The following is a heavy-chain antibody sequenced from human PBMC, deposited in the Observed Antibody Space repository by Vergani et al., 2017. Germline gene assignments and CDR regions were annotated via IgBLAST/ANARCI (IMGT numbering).Heavy chain of an antibody. D-gene: IGHD4-11*01. Sequence: QITLKESGPTLVKPPQTLTLTCTFSGFSLSTRGVGVGWISKPTGTALGWLALIYWNDDKRYSPSMKSRLTITKETSKNQVVLTMTNMDPVDTATYYCAHSEQVDYSNYFDGDAFDYWGQGTLVTVSS. J-gene: IGHJ4*02. CDR2: IYWNDDK. CDR3: AHSEQVDYSNYFDGDAFDY. CDR1: GFSLSTRGVG. V-gene: IGHV2-5*01.